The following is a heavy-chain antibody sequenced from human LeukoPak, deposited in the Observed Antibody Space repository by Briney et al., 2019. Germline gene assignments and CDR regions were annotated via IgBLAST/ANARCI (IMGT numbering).Heavy chain of an antibody. CDR2: INPNSGGT. CDR3: ARMAWNDFGGSDY. Sequence: EASVKVSCKASGYTFTGYYMHWVRQAPGQGLEWMGRINPNSGGTNYAQKFQGRVTMTRDTSISTAYMELSRLRSDDTAVYYCARMAWNDFGGSDYWGQGTLVTVSS. J-gene: IGHJ4*02. V-gene: IGHV1-2*06. CDR1: GYTFTGYY. D-gene: IGHD1-1*01.